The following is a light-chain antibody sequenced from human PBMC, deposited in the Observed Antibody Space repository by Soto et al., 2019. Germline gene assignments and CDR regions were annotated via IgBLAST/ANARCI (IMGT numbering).Light chain of an antibody. V-gene: IGLV1-47*01. Sequence: QSVLTQPPSASRTPGQRVTISCSGSSSSIGSNYVYWYQQLPGTAPKLLIYRNNQRPSGVPDRFSGSKSGTSASLAISGLRSEDEAYYYCAAWDDSLSGPAFGGGTKLTVL. CDR1: SSSIGSNY. J-gene: IGLJ2*01. CDR2: RNN. CDR3: AAWDDSLSGPA.